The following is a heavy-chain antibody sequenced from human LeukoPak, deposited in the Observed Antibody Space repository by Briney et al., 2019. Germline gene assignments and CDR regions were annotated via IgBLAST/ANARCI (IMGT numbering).Heavy chain of an antibody. CDR2: IIPIFGTA. Sequence: ASVKVSCKASGGTFSSYAISWVRQAPGQGLEWMGGIIPIFGTANYAQKFQGRVTITADESTSTAYMELSSLRSEDTAVYYCARDRRDGYKTFDPWGQGTLVTVSS. CDR3: ARDRRDGYKTFDP. V-gene: IGHV1-69*13. D-gene: IGHD5-24*01. J-gene: IGHJ5*02. CDR1: GGTFSSYA.